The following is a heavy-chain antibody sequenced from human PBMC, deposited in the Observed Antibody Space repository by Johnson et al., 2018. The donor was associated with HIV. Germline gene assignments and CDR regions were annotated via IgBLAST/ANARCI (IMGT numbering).Heavy chain of an antibody. CDR3: AKGIAARPPGDAFDI. J-gene: IGHJ3*02. Sequence: EVQLVESGGDLVQPGGSLRLSCVSSGFDFSSYWMNWVRQAPGKGLEWVANIKQDGSEKYYVDSVKGRFTISRDNAKNSLYLQMNSLRAEDTALYYCAKGIAARPPGDAFDIWGQGTMVTVSS. CDR1: GFDFSSYW. D-gene: IGHD6-6*01. CDR2: IKQDGSEK. V-gene: IGHV3-7*03.